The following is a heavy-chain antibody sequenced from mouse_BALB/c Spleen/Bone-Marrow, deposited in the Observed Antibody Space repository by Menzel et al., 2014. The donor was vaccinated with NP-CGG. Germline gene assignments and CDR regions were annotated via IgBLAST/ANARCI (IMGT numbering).Heavy chain of an antibody. J-gene: IGHJ2*01. V-gene: IGHV3-6*02. CDR2: ISYDGSN. Sequence: ESGPGLVKPSQSLSLTRSVTGYSITSGYYWNWIRQFPGNKLEWMGYISYDGSNNYNPSLKNRISITRDTSKNQFFLKLNSVTTEDTATYYCASGYDFFDYWGQGTTLTVSS. D-gene: IGHD2-2*01. CDR3: ASGYDFFDY. CDR1: GYSITSGYY.